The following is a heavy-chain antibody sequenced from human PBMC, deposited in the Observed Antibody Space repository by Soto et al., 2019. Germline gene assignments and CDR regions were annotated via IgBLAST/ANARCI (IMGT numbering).Heavy chain of an antibody. J-gene: IGHJ4*02. V-gene: IGHV3-23*01. D-gene: IGHD6-6*01. CDR3: CVQFDY. CDR1: GLNFTKHP. CDR2: ISGRTGDT. Sequence: GGSLRLSCAVSGLNFTKHPMIWVRQGPGKGLEWVAAISGRTGDTAYADSVRGRFTLSRDSSTYTLFLQMNSLRAEDTAVYYCCVQFDYWGQGTLVTVSS.